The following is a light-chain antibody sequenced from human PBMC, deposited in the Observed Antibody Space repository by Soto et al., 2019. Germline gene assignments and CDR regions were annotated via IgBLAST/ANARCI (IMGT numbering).Light chain of an antibody. Sequence: EIVMTQSPATLSVSPGGRATLSCRASQSISDTLAWYQQKPGQAPRLLIYSASRRATGFPARFSGSGSGTDFTLTISSLQSEDFALYYCQQYDNWPWTFGQGTKVEI. CDR3: QQYDNWPWT. J-gene: IGKJ1*01. V-gene: IGKV3-15*01. CDR1: QSISDT. CDR2: SAS.